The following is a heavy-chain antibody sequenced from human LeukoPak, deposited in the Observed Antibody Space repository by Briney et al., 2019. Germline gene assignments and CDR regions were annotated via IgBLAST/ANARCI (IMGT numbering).Heavy chain of an antibody. CDR1: GGSISSGSYY. CDR2: IYTSGST. Sequence: SQTLSLTCTVSGGSISSGSYYWSWIRQPAGKGLEWIGRIYTSGSTNYNPSLKSRVNISVDTSKNQFSLKLSSVTAADTAVYYCAREFSSWYTFDYWGQGTLVTVSS. CDR3: AREFSSWYTFDY. D-gene: IGHD6-13*01. V-gene: IGHV4-61*02. J-gene: IGHJ4*02.